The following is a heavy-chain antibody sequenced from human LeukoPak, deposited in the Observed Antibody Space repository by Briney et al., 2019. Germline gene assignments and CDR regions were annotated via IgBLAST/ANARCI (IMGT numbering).Heavy chain of an antibody. Sequence: SETLSLTCTVSGGSISSGDYYWNWIRQPPGKGPEWIGYVYRSGSTYFIPSLKSRLTISIDMSKNQFSLKLNSVTAADTAVYYCVRGDVVVAPAADAFDIWGQGTMVTVSS. CDR2: VYRSGST. V-gene: IGHV4-30-4*08. D-gene: IGHD2-2*01. J-gene: IGHJ3*02. CDR3: VRGDVVVAPAADAFDI. CDR1: GGSISSGDYY.